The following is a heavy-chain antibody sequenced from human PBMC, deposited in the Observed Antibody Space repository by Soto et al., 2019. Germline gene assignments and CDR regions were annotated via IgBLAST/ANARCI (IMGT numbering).Heavy chain of an antibody. CDR1: GFTFSSYW. J-gene: IGHJ6*02. CDR2: ISYDGSNK. CDR3: ARDDYGGSPPSNSYYYYYGMDV. Sequence: GGSLRLSCAASGFTFSSYWMSWVRQAPGKGLEWVAVISYDGSNKYYADSVKGRFTISRDNSKNTLYLQMNSLRAEDTAVYYCARDDYGGSPPSNSYYYYYGMDVWGQGTTVTVSS. D-gene: IGHD4-17*01. V-gene: IGHV3-30-3*01.